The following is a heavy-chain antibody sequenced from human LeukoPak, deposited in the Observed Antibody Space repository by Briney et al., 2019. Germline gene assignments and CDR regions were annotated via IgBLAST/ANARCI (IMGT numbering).Heavy chain of an antibody. V-gene: IGHV3-53*01. D-gene: IGHD2-15*01. J-gene: IGHJ5*02. CDR3: ARGADGVSSNSRGWLDP. CDR2: IFSGGST. Sequence: GGSLRLSCAASGFIVRTNYMSWVRQAPGKGLEWVSVIFSGGSTYYADSVKGRFTISRDNARNSLYLQMNTLRAEDTAVYSCARGADGVSSNSRGWLDPWGQGTLVTVSS. CDR1: GFIVRTNY.